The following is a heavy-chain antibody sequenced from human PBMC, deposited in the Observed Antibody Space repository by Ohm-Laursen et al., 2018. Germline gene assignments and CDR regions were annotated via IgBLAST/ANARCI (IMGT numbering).Heavy chain of an antibody. CDR1: GYSISSGYY. CDR2: IYHSGST. CDR3: ARVGSWGEVDY. V-gene: IGHV4-38-2*01. Sequence: SDTLSLTCDVSGYSISSGYYWGWIRQPPGKGLEWIGSIYHSGSTYFNSSLKSRVTISVDTSKNQFSLKLSSVTAADTAVYHCARVGSWGEVDYWGQGTLVTVSS. J-gene: IGHJ4*02. D-gene: IGHD3-16*01.